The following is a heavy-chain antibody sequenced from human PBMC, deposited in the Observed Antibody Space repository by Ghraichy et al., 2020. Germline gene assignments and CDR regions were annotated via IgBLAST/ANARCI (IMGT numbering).Heavy chain of an antibody. CDR1: GFTLSYSW. J-gene: IGHJ4*02. CDR2: INQDGSEK. V-gene: IGHV3-7*01. D-gene: IGHD2-2*01. Sequence: GGSLRLSGAASGFTLSYSWMNWVRQAPGKGLEWVANINQDGSEKYYVDSVKGRFTISRDNAKKSVYLQMNSLGAEDTAVYYCARGGGCSSASCYTTPGIDYWGQGILVTVSS. CDR3: ARGGGCSSASCYTTPGIDY.